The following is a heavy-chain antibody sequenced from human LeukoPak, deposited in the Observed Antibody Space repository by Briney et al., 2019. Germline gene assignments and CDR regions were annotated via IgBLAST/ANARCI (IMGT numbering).Heavy chain of an antibody. D-gene: IGHD2-2*01. V-gene: IGHV4-34*01. CDR2: INHSGST. J-gene: IGHJ6*02. Sequence: SETLSLTCAVYGGSFSGYYWSWIRQPPGKGLEWIGEINHSGSTNYNPSLKSRVTISVDTSRNQFSLKLSSVTAADTAVYYCAGRYCSSTSCYHQSRGYYYGMDVWGQGTTVTVSS. CDR3: AGRYCSSTSCYHQSRGYYYGMDV. CDR1: GGSFSGYY.